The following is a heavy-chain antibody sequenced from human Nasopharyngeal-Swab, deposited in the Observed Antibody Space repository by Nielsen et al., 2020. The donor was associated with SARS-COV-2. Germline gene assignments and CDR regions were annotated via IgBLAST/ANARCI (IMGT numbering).Heavy chain of an antibody. Sequence: GGSLRLSCAASGFTFSSYDMHWVRHATGKGLEWVSAIGTAGDTYYPGSVKGRFTISRENAKNSLYPQMNRLRAGDTAVYYCARARDDYGDYYFDYWGQGTLVTVSS. V-gene: IGHV3-13*04. D-gene: IGHD4-17*01. CDR2: IGTAGDT. CDR1: GFTFSSYD. J-gene: IGHJ4*02. CDR3: ARARDDYGDYYFDY.